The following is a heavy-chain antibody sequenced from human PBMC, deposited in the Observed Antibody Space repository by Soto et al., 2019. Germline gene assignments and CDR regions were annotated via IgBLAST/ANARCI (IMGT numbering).Heavy chain of an antibody. CDR3: ATGSVDSGYQGPFQH. Sequence: ASVKVSCKASGFTFTNSAVQWVRQARGQRLEWIGWIVVGSGNTNYAQKFQERVTITRDMSTSTAYMELSSLRSEDTAVYYCATGSVDSGYQGPFQHWGQGTLVTVSS. J-gene: IGHJ1*01. CDR2: IVVGSGNT. D-gene: IGHD5-12*01. CDR1: GFTFTNSA. V-gene: IGHV1-58*01.